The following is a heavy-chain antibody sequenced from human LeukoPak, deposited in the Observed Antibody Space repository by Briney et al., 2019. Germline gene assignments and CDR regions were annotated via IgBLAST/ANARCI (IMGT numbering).Heavy chain of an antibody. V-gene: IGHV1-69*13. CDR1: GGTFSSYA. CDR3: ARGLVPAALQGRLDP. D-gene: IGHD2-2*01. J-gene: IGHJ5*02. CDR2: IIPIFGTA. Sequence: ASVKVSCKASGGTFSSYAISWVRQAPGQGLEWMGGIIPIFGTANYAQKFQGRVTITADESTSTAYMELSSLRSEDTAVYYCARGLVPAALQGRLDPWGQGTLVTVSS.